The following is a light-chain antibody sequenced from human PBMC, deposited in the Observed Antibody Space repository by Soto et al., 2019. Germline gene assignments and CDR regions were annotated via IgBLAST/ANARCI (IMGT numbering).Light chain of an antibody. CDR3: GAWDDSLRLYV. CDR2: DSN. Sequence: QSVLTQPPSVSAAPGQTVTISCSGSSSNIGKYYVSWYQQLPGEAPKLLIYDSNKRPSGIPERFSASGSGTSATLGITGLQTGDEADYYCGAWDDSLRLYVFGPGTRSPS. CDR1: SSNIGKYY. J-gene: IGLJ1*01. V-gene: IGLV1-51*01.